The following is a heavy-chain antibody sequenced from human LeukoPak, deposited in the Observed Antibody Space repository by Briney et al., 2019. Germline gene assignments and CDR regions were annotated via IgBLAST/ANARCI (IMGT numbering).Heavy chain of an antibody. V-gene: IGHV1-46*01. D-gene: IGHD3-9*01. J-gene: IGHJ3*02. CDR1: GYTFTSYY. CDR2: INPSGGST. Sequence: GASVKVSCKASGYTFTSYYMHWVRQAPGQGLEWMGIINPSGGSTSYAQKFQGRVTMTEDTSTDTAYMELSSLRSEDTAVYYCATAYLTGSNAFDIWGQGTMVTVSS. CDR3: ATAYLTGSNAFDI.